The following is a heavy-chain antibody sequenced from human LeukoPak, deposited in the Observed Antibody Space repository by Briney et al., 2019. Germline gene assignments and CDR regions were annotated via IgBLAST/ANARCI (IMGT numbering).Heavy chain of an antibody. Sequence: ASVKVSCKTSGYTFTDHYMHWVRQAPGQGLEWIGWINPNSGGTNYAQKFQGRVTMTRDTSITTAYMELSSLTSDDTAVYYCARGGGYCSGGSCYPPEDYWGQGTLVTVSS. CDR2: INPNSGGT. CDR3: ARGGGYCSGGSCYPPEDY. CDR1: GYTFTDHY. D-gene: IGHD2-15*01. J-gene: IGHJ4*02. V-gene: IGHV1-2*02.